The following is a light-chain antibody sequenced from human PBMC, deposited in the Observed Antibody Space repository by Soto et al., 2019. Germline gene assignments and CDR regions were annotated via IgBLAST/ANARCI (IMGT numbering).Light chain of an antibody. J-gene: IGKJ3*01. CDR3: QQYGSSPPIT. V-gene: IGKV3-20*01. CDR1: QSVSNY. Sequence: EIVLTQSPGTLSLSPGEGATLSCRASQSVSNYLAWYQQKPGQAPRLLIYDASNRATGIPARFSGSGSGTDFTLTISRLEPEDFAVYYCQQYGSSPPITFGPGTKVDIK. CDR2: DAS.